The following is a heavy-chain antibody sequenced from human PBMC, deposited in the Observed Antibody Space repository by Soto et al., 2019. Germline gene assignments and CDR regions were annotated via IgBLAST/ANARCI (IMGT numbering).Heavy chain of an antibody. Sequence: QVQLVESGGGVVQPGRSLRLSCAASGFTFSSYGMHWVRQAPGKGLEWVAVIWYDGSNKYYADSVKGRFTISRDNSKNALYLQMNSLRAEDTAVYYCASEYCSGGSCYYYGMDVWGQGTKVTVSS. CDR1: GFTFSSYG. J-gene: IGHJ6*02. D-gene: IGHD2-15*01. CDR3: ASEYCSGGSCYYYGMDV. V-gene: IGHV3-33*01. CDR2: IWYDGSNK.